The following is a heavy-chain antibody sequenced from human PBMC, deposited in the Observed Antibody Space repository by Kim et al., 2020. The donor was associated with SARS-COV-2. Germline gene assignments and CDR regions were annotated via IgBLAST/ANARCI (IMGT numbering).Heavy chain of an antibody. J-gene: IGHJ5*02. Sequence: SETLSLTCAVYGGSFSGYYWSWIRQPPGKGLEWIGEINHSGSTNYNPSLKSRVTISVDTSKNQFSLKLSSVTAADTAVYYCARGMPRRWFDPWGQGTLVTVSS. D-gene: IGHD2-2*01. CDR3: ARGMPRRWFDP. V-gene: IGHV4-34*01. CDR2: INHSGST. CDR1: GGSFSGYY.